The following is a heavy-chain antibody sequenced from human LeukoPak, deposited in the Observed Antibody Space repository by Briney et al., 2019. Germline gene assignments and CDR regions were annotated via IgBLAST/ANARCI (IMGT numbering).Heavy chain of an antibody. J-gene: IGHJ6*03. CDR3: ARRRAGSGYYYYMDV. V-gene: IGHV4-34*01. CDR2: INHSGST. Sequence: PSETPSLTCAVYGGSFSGYYWSWIRQPPGKGLEWIGEINHSGSTNYNPSLKSRVTTSVDTSKNQFSLKLSSVTAADTAVYYCARRRAGSGYYYYMDVWGKGTTVTVSS. CDR1: GGSFSGYY. D-gene: IGHD3-10*01.